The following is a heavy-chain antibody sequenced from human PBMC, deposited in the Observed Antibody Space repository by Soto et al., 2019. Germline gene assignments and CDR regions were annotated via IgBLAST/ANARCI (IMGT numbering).Heavy chain of an antibody. CDR1: GFTFSTYA. Sequence: LRFSCAASGFTFSTYAMNWVRQAPGKGLEWVSTVSGGGRFTYYADSVKGRFTISRDDSKKMVFLQMNSLRAEDTAVYYCAKSGPTNSFDYWGQGSLVTVSS. J-gene: IGHJ4*02. CDR2: VSGGGRFT. D-gene: IGHD1-26*01. CDR3: AKSGPTNSFDY. V-gene: IGHV3-23*01.